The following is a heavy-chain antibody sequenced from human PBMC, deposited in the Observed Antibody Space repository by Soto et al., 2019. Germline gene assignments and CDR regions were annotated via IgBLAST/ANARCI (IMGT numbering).Heavy chain of an antibody. V-gene: IGHV3-23*01. Sequence: PGGSLRLSCAASGFTFSSYAMSWARQAPGKGLEWVSAISGSGGSTYYADSVKGRFTISRDNSKNTLYLQMNSLRAEDTAVYYCAKVGFPTSWRYYFDYWGQGTLVTVSS. CDR1: GFTFSSYA. J-gene: IGHJ4*02. CDR3: AKVGFPTSWRYYFDY. D-gene: IGHD3-10*01. CDR2: ISGSGGST.